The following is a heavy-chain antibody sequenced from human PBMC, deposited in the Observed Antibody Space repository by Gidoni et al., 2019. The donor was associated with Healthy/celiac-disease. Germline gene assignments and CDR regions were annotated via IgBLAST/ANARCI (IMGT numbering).Heavy chain of an antibody. V-gene: IGHV4-39*01. CDR1: GGSITSSRYY. CDR3: MVELSNYYYYGMDV. Sequence: QLQLQESGPGLVKPSETLSLTCTVSGGSITSSRYYWGWLRQPPGKGLEWIGSIYYSGSTYYNPSLKSRVTISVDTSKNQFSLKLSSVTAADTAVYYCMVELSNYYYYGMDVWGQGTTVTVSS. J-gene: IGHJ6*02. CDR2: IYYSGST. D-gene: IGHD2-15*01.